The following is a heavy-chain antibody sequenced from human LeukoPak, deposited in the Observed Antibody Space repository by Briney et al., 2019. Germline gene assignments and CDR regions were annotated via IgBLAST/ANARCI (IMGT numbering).Heavy chain of an antibody. D-gene: IGHD7-27*01. J-gene: IGHJ4*02. Sequence: GGSLRLSCTVSGFTFGDYAINWVRQAPGKGLEWVGFIRSKAFGVTAEYAASVKGRFTISRDDSKSIAYLQMNSPKTEDTAVYYCTRDRGSSTLGDYWGQGTLVTVSS. CDR3: TRDRGSSTLGDY. V-gene: IGHV3-49*04. CDR2: IRSKAFGVTA. CDR1: GFTFGDYA.